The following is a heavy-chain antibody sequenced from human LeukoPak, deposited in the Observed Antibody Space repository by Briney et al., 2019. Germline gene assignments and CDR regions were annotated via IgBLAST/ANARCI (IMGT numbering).Heavy chain of an antibody. CDR3: ARDSPKQWLVTDAFDI. CDR2: ISSSSSTI. Sequence: GSLRLSCAASGFTFSSYSMNWVRQAPGKGLEWVSYISSSSSTIYYADSVKGRFTISRDNAKNSLYLQMNSLRAEDTAVYYCARDSPKQWLVTDAFDIWGQGTMVTVSS. CDR1: GFTFSSYS. V-gene: IGHV3-48*01. D-gene: IGHD6-19*01. J-gene: IGHJ3*02.